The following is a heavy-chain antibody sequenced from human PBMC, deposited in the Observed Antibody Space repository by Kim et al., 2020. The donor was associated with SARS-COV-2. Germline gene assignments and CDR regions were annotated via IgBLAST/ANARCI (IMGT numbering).Heavy chain of an antibody. Sequence: ASVKVSCKASGYTFTGYYMHWVRQAPGQGLEWMGWINPNSGGTNYAQKFQGRVTMTRDTSISTAYMELSRLRSDDTAVYYCARENAPTYSSSSGAFEYWGQGTLVTLSS. V-gene: IGHV1-2*02. J-gene: IGHJ4*02. D-gene: IGHD6-6*01. CDR3: ARENAPTYSSSSGAFEY. CDR1: GYTFTGYY. CDR2: INPNSGGT.